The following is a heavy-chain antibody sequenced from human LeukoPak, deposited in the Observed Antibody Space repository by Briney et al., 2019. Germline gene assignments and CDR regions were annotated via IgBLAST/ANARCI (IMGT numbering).Heavy chain of an antibody. D-gene: IGHD2-21*02. V-gene: IGHV1-2*02. CDR3: ARERQYCGGDCYSGWFDP. Sequence: ASVTVSCTASGYTFTGYYMHWVRQAHGQGIEWMGWINPNSGGTNYAQKFQGRVTMTRATSISTAYMELSRLRSDDTAVYYCARERQYCGGDCYSGWFDPWGQGTLVAVSS. CDR2: INPNSGGT. J-gene: IGHJ5*02. CDR1: GYTFTGYY.